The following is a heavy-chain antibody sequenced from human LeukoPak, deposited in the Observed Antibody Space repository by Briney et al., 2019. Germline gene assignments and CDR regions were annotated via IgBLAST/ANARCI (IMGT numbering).Heavy chain of an antibody. CDR2: ISAYNGNT. J-gene: IGHJ6*03. CDR1: GYTFTSYG. D-gene: IGHD3-22*01. Sequence: ASVKVSCKASGYTFTSYGISWVRQAPGQGLEWMGWISAYNGNTNYAQKLQGRVTMTTDTSTSTAYMELRSLRSDDTAVYYCARYYYDSSGYYYYYNMDVWGKGTTVTVSS. V-gene: IGHV1-18*01. CDR3: ARYYYDSSGYYYYYNMDV.